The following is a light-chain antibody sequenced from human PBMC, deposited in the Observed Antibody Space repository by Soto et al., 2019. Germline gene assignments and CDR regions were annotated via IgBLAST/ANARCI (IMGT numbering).Light chain of an antibody. CDR1: QSVSSSY. Sequence: EIVLTPSPGTLSLSPGERATLSCRASQSVSSSYLAWYQQKPGQAPRRLIYGASSRATGIPDRFSGSGSGTDFTLTISRLEPEYIAVYYCQQYGSSPRSFDQGTKLEIK. V-gene: IGKV3-20*01. CDR3: QQYGSSPRS. J-gene: IGKJ2*01. CDR2: GAS.